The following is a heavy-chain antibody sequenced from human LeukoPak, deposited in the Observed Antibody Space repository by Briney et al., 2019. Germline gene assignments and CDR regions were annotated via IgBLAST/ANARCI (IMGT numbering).Heavy chain of an antibody. CDR1: GGSISSGDYY. CDR2: IYYSGST. J-gene: IGHJ4*02. V-gene: IGHV4-30-4*08. D-gene: IGHD3-22*01. CDR3: ARDRSYYDGSGFYPGGFEY. Sequence: SETLSLTCAVSGGSISSGDYYWSWIRQPPGKGLEWIGYIYYSGSTYYNPSLKSRLTISVDTSKNQFSLKLSSVTAADTAMYYCARDRSYYDGSGFYPGGFEYWGQGTQVTVSS.